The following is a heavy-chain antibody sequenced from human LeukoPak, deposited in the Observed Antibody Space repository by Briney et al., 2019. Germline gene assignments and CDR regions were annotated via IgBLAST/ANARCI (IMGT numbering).Heavy chain of an antibody. V-gene: IGHV3-7*01. CDR3: ARASVHYYYGMDV. CDR1: GFTXXXYW. J-gene: IGHJ6*02. Sequence: RXSCXXXGFTXXXYWMSWVRQAPGKGLEWVANIKQDGSEKYYVDSVKGRFTISRDNAKNSLYLQMNSLRAEDTAVYYCARASVHYYYGMDVWGQGTTVTVSS. CDR2: IKQDGSEK.